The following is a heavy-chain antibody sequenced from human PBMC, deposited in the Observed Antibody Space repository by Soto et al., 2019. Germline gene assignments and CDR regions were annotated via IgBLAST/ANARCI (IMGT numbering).Heavy chain of an antibody. V-gene: IGHV2-5*02. CDR2: IYWDGDK. D-gene: IGHD2-8*01. J-gene: IGHJ3*02. Sequence: QITLKESGPPLVKPTQTLTLTCTFSGFSLSTIGVGVGWIRQPPGEALEWLALIYWDGDKPYSPSLKSRLTIAKGTSKDQVVLTMTNMDPVDTATYYCAHSVYQGTFDIWGQGTMVTVSS. CDR1: GFSLSTIGVG. CDR3: AHSVYQGTFDI.